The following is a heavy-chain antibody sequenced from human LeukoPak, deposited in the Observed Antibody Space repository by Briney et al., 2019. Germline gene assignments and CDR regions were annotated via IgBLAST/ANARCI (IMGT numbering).Heavy chain of an antibody. CDR3: ANLYSGCYSVDY. Sequence: PGGSLRLSCAASGFTFSSYGMHWVRQAPGKGLEWVAFIRYDGSNKYYADSVKGRFTISRDNSKNTLYLQMNSLRAEDTAVYYCANLYSGCYSVDYWGQGTLVTVSS. V-gene: IGHV3-30*02. J-gene: IGHJ4*02. CDR2: IRYDGSNK. CDR1: GFTFSSYG. D-gene: IGHD1-26*01.